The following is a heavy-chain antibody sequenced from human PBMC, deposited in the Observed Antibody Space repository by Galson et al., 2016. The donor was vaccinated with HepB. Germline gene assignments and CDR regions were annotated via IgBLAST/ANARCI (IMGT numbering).Heavy chain of an antibody. Sequence: SLRLSCAASGFIFSDYYMGWIRQAPGKGLEWISVISYDGNYIHYGDSVKGRFTISRDNSKNTVYLQMNSLRVEDTAMFYCAKMFDLGDYWGRGTLVTVSS. D-gene: IGHD3-9*01. CDR3: AKMFDLGDY. J-gene: IGHJ4*02. CDR1: GFIFSDYY. CDR2: ISYDGNYI. V-gene: IGHV3-30*18.